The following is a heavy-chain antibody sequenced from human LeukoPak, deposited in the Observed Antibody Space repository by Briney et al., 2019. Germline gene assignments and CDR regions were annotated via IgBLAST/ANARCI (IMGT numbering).Heavy chain of an antibody. Sequence: SETLSLTCTVYGGSISSYYWSWIRQPAGKGLEWIGRIYTSGSTNYNPSLKSRVTFSVDTSKNQFSLKLSSVTAADTAVYYCARGISSGWYGAFDIWGQGTMVTVSS. V-gene: IGHV4-4*07. J-gene: IGHJ3*02. CDR2: IYTSGST. CDR3: ARGISSGWYGAFDI. D-gene: IGHD6-19*01. CDR1: GGSISSYY.